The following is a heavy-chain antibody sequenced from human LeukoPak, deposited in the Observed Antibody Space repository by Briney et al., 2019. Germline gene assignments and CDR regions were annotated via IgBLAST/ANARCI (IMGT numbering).Heavy chain of an antibody. V-gene: IGHV3-7*01. Sequence: GGSLRLSCEVSGFTFTDYWLNWVRQAPGKGPEWVASKSQYGRKKTYVDSVKGRFTISIDNTKNPLSLQLSALRAEDTAVYYCARDGTAAGLYFDLWGQGTLVTVSS. CDR3: ARDGTAAGLYFDL. CDR1: GFTFTDYW. J-gene: IGHJ4*01. CDR2: KSQYGRKK. D-gene: IGHD6-13*01.